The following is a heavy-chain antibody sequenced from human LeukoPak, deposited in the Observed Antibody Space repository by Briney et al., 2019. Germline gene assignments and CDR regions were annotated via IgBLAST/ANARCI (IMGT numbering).Heavy chain of an antibody. V-gene: IGHV5-10-1*04. J-gene: IGHJ4*02. CDR3: ARQETGYSGSY. CDR1: GYSFTSYW. CDR2: IDPTDSYT. D-gene: IGHD1-14*01. Sequence: GESLKISCKGSGYSFTSYWIGWVRQMPGKGLEWMGRIDPTDSYTNYSPSFQGQVTISADKSISTAFLQWTSLKASDTAMYYCARQETGYSGSYWGQGTLVTVSS.